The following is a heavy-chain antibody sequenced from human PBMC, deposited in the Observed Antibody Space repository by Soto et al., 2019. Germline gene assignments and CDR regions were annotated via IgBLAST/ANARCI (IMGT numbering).Heavy chain of an antibody. CDR2: ISSSSSTI. CDR3: ARHPERIAGIGWFVP. D-gene: IGHD6-13*01. Sequence: EVQLVESGGGLVQPGGSLRLSCAASGFTFSSYSMNWVRQAPGKGLEWVSYISSSSSTIYYADSVKGRFTISRDNAKNALYLQMNRLRAEDTAVYYCARHPERIAGIGWFVPWGQGTLVTVSS. J-gene: IGHJ5*02. V-gene: IGHV3-48*01. CDR1: GFTFSSYS.